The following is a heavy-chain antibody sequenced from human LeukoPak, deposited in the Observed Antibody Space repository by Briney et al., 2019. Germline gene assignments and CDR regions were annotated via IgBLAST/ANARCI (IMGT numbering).Heavy chain of an antibody. D-gene: IGHD1-26*01. J-gene: IGHJ4*02. V-gene: IGHV4-59*08. CDR3: ARRSAGWETPFDY. Sequence: SETLSLTCTVSGGSISSYYWSWIWQPPGKGLEWIGYIYYSGSTNYNPSLKSRVTMSVDTSKNQFSLKLSSVTAADTAVYYCARRSAGWETPFDYWGQGTLVTVSS. CDR2: IYYSGST. CDR1: GGSISSYY.